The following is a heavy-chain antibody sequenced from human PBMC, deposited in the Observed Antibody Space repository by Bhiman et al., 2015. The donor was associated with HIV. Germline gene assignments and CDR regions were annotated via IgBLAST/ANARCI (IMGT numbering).Heavy chain of an antibody. CDR1: GFTFNSYW. CDR3: ARGGAARRGDYYYYAMDV. Sequence: EVQLVESGGAWSRLGGPVRLSCAASGFTFNSYWMTWVRQAPGKGLEWLANIKQDGSEKYCVDSVKGRFTISRDNSKNTLFLQMNSLRAEDTAVYFCARGGAARRGDYYYYAMDVWGQGTTVTVSS. V-gene: IGHV3-7*02. D-gene: IGHD6-6*01. J-gene: IGHJ6*02. CDR2: IKQDGSEK.